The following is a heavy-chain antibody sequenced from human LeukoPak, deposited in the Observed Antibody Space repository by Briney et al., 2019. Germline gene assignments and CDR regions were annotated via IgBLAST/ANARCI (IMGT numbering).Heavy chain of an antibody. J-gene: IGHJ4*02. D-gene: IGHD3-10*01. Sequence: GGSLRLSCAVSGFAFGSEAMSWVRQAPGKGLEWVSSISSSSYIYYADSVKGRFTISRDNAKNSLYLQMNSLRAEDTAVYYCARVLRVQVLLWFGESDYWGQGTLVTVSS. CDR2: ISSSSYI. CDR3: ARVLRVQVLLWFGESDY. V-gene: IGHV3-21*01. CDR1: GFAFGSEA.